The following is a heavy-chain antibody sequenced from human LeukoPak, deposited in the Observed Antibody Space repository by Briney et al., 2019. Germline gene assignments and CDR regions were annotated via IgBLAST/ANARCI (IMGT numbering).Heavy chain of an antibody. V-gene: IGHV3-30*03. J-gene: IGHJ4*02. CDR2: TSSDLNVK. D-gene: IGHD3-10*01. CDR3: AREGYYGSGSPPSLYFDY. Sequence: GGSLRLSCAASGFTFSSYWMSWVRQAPGKGLEWVAVTSSDLNVKLYADSVKGRFTISRDNSRSTLYLQMNSLRPEDTAIYYCAREGYYGSGSPPSLYFDYWGQETLVTVSS. CDR1: GFTFSSYW.